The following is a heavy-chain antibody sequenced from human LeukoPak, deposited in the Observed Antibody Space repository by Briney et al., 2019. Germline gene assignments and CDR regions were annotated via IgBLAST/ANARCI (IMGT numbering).Heavy chain of an antibody. CDR1: GPISSSIHY. V-gene: IGHV4-61*05. CDR3: ARVDSSNWYEYRGYFDY. Sequence: SETLSLTCSVSGPISSSIHYWGWIRQPPGKGLEWIGYIYYSGSTNYNPSLKSRVTISVDTSKNQFSLKLSSVTAADTAVYYCARVDSSNWYEYRGYFDYWGQGTLVTVSS. CDR2: IYYSGST. J-gene: IGHJ4*02. D-gene: IGHD6-13*01.